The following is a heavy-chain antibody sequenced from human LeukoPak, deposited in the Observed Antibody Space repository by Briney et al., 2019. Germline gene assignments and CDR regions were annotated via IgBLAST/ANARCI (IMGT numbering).Heavy chain of an antibody. CDR3: AKDRGSYDSSGYYRYFDY. J-gene: IGHJ4*02. CDR1: GFTFSSYA. Sequence: PGGSLRLSCAASGFTFSSYAMSWVRRAPGKGLEWVSAISGSGGSTYYADSVKGRFTISRDNSKNTLYLQMNSLRAEDTAVYYCAKDRGSYDSSGYYRYFDYWGQGTLVTVSS. D-gene: IGHD3-22*01. V-gene: IGHV3-23*01. CDR2: ISGSGGST.